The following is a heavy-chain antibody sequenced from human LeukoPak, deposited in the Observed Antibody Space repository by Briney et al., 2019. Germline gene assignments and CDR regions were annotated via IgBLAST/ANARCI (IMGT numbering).Heavy chain of an antibody. D-gene: IGHD2-2*01. Sequence: GGSLRLSCAASGFTFSSYGMHWVRQAPGKGLEWVSYISSSGSTIYYADSVKGRFTISRGNAKNSLYLQMNSLRAEDTAVYYCARAALGYCSSTSCSAFDYWGQGTLVTVSS. CDR2: ISSSGSTI. CDR1: GFTFSSYG. J-gene: IGHJ4*02. CDR3: ARAALGYCSSTSCSAFDY. V-gene: IGHV3-48*04.